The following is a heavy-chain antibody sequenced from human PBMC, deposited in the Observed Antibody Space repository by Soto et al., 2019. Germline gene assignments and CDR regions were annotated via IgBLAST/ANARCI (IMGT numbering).Heavy chain of an antibody. CDR3: AREGRFMAAAAPIYYGMDV. J-gene: IGHJ6*02. V-gene: IGHV3-21*01. CDR1: GFTFSSYS. CDR2: ISSSSSYI. Sequence: PGGSLRLSCAASGFTFSSYSMNWVRQAPGKGLEWVSSISSSSSYIYYADSVKGRFTISRDNAKNSLYLQMNSLRAEDTAVYYCAREGRFMAAAAPIYYGMDVWGQGTTVTVSS. D-gene: IGHD6-13*01.